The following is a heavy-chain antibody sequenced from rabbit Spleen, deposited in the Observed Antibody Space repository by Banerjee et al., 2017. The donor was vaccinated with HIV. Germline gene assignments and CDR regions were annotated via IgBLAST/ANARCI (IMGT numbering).Heavy chain of an antibody. V-gene: IGHV1S47*01. D-gene: IGHD1-1*01. CDR3: VRGASSSGYYSL. Sequence: QEQLEESGGDLVKPEGSLTLTCTASGFDFSSAYWMCWVRQAPGKGPEWIACIYNGDGSTYYASWVNGRFTISSHNAQNTLYLQLNSLTAADTATYFCVRGASSSGYYSLWGPGTLVTVS. CDR1: GFDFSSAYW. J-gene: IGHJ6*01. CDR2: IYNGDGST.